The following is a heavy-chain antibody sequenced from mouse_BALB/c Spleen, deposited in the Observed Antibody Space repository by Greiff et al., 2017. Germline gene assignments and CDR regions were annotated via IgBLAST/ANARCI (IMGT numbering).Heavy chain of an antibody. CDR2: ISSGGSYT. J-gene: IGHJ4*01. CDR1: GFTFSSYA. V-gene: IGHV5-9-4*01. Sequence: EVKLMESGGGLVKPGGSLKLSCAASGFTFSSYAMSWVRQSPEKRLEWVAEISSGGSYTYYPDTVTGRFTISRDNAKNTLYLEMSSLRSEDTAMYYCARVFSYALDYWGQGTSVTVSS. CDR3: ARVFSYALDY.